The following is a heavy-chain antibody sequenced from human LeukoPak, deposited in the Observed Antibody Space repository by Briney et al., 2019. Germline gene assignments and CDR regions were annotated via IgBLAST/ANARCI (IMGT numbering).Heavy chain of an antibody. CDR3: ARAPFYGSGRLDAFDI. CDR2: IYYSGST. J-gene: IGHJ3*02. CDR1: GGSISSYY. V-gene: IGHV4-59*01. Sequence: PSETLSLTCTVSGGSISSYYWSWIRQPPGKGLDWIGYIYYSGSTNYNPSLKSRVTISVDTSKNQFSLKLSSVTAADTAVYYCARAPFYGSGRLDAFDIWGQGTMVTVSS. D-gene: IGHD3-10*01.